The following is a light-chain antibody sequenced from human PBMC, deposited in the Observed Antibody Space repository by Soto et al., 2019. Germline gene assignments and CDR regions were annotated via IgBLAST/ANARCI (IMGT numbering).Light chain of an antibody. Sequence: QSVLTQPASVSGSPGQSITISCTGSSSDVGSWYQLHPGKAPKLIIYEGNKRPSGVSDRFSGSKSGTTASLTISGLQAEDEGDYFCCSYEGSSTVLFGGGTQLTVL. CDR3: CSYEGSSTVL. J-gene: IGLJ3*02. CDR1: SSDVG. CDR2: EGN. V-gene: IGLV2-23*01.